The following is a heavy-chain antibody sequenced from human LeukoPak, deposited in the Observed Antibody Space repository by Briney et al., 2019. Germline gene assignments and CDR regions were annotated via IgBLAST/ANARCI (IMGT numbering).Heavy chain of an antibody. CDR2: ISHSGRT. Sequence: PSETLSLTCAVSGGSISSDNWWTWVRQSPGKGLEWIGEISHSGRTNYTPSLESRVTMSVDKSKNQFSLKLSSVTAADTAVYYCARQKTSGYDYTALDYWGQGTLVTVSS. CDR3: ARQKTSGYDYTALDY. CDR1: GGSISSDNW. D-gene: IGHD5-12*01. V-gene: IGHV4-4*02. J-gene: IGHJ4*02.